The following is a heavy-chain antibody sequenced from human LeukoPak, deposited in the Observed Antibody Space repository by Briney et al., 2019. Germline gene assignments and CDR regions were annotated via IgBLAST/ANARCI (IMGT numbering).Heavy chain of an antibody. D-gene: IGHD2-2*01. Sequence: PGGSLRLSCAASGFTFSSYSMNWVRQAPGKGLEWVSYISSSSSTIYYADSVKGRFTISRDNAKNSLYLQMSSLRAEDTALYYCAVAQPAAPFDYWGQGTLVTVSS. CDR2: ISSSSSTI. CDR3: AVAQPAAPFDY. V-gene: IGHV3-48*01. CDR1: GFTFSSYS. J-gene: IGHJ4*02.